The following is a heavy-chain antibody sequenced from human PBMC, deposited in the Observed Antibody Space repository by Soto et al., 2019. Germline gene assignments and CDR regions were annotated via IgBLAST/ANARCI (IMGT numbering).Heavy chain of an antibody. CDR2: TYYRSKWYN. V-gene: IGHV6-1*01. CDR1: GDSVSSNSAA. D-gene: IGHD1-26*01. J-gene: IGHJ6*02. CDR3: ARDQSPIVGATQSVRYYYGMDV. Sequence: SQTLSLTCAISGDSVSSNSAAWNWIRQSPSRGLEWLGRTYYRSKWYNDYAVSVKSRITINPATSKNQFSLQLNSVTPEDTAVYYCARDQSPIVGATQSVRYYYGMDVWGQGTTVTVSS.